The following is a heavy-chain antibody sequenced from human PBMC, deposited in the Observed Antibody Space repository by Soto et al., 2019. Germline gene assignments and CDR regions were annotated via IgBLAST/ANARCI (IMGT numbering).Heavy chain of an antibody. CDR2: IIPIFGTA. CDR3: ARSIMVPAASYYYYGMDV. J-gene: IGHJ6*02. D-gene: IGHD2-2*01. Sequence: SVKVSCKASVGTFSSYAISWVRQAPGQGLEWMGGIIPIFGTANYAQKFQGRVTITADESTSTAYMELSSLRSEDTAVYYCARSIMVPAASYYYYGMDVWGQGTTVTVSS. CDR1: VGTFSSYA. V-gene: IGHV1-69*13.